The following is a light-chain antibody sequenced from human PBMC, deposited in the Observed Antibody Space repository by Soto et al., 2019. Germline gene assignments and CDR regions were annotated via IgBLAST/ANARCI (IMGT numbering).Light chain of an antibody. CDR3: QQYNSFPWT. CDR1: QTISSW. V-gene: IGKV1-5*01. CDR2: DAS. Sequence: DIQMTQSPSTLSGSVGDRVTITCRASQTISSWLAWYQQKPGKAPNLLIYDASSLESGVPSRFSGSGSGTEFTLTISRLQPDDFATYYCQQYNSFPWTFGQGTKVDIK. J-gene: IGKJ1*01.